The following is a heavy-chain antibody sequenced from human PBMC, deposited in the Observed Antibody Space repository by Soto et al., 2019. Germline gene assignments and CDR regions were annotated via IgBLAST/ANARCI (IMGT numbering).Heavy chain of an antibody. J-gene: IGHJ6*03. CDR1: GGSFSGYY. V-gene: IGHV4-34*01. CDR2: INHSGST. CDR3: ARGTGAPRKYYYYMDV. Sequence: SETLSLTCAVYGGSFSGYYWSWIRQPPGKGLEWIGEINHSGSTNYNPSLKSRVTISVDTSKNQFSLKLSSVTAADTAVYYCARGTGAPRKYYYYMDVWGKGTTVTVSS. D-gene: IGHD2-8*02.